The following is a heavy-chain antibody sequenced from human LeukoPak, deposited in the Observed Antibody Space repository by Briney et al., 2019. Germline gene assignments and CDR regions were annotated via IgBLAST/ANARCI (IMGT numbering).Heavy chain of an antibody. CDR2: IRFDGSMN. J-gene: IGHJ4*02. CDR1: GFTFSSYG. D-gene: IGHD3-10*01. Sequence: GGSLRLSCAASGFTFSSYGLHWVRQAPGKGLEWVAFIRFDGSMNYYADSVEGRFTISRDNAKNTLYLQMHSLRAEDTDVYYCALICLGELLELLGSGFDYWGQGTLVTVSS. V-gene: IGHV3-30*02. CDR3: ALICLGELLELLGSGFDY.